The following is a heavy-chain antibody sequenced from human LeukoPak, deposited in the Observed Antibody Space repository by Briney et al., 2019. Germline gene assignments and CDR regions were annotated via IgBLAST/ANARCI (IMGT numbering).Heavy chain of an antibody. CDR3: ARDPAQTYYYDP. J-gene: IGHJ4*02. CDR1: GYTFTDYY. Sequence: ASVKVSCKASGYTFTDYYLHWVRQGPGQGLEWMGWINPKNGGTKYAQKFQGRVTMTRDTSISTVYMELSRLTSDDTAVYSCARDPAQTYYYDPWGQGTLVTVSS. V-gene: IGHV1-2*02. CDR2: INPKNGGT. D-gene: IGHD3-22*01.